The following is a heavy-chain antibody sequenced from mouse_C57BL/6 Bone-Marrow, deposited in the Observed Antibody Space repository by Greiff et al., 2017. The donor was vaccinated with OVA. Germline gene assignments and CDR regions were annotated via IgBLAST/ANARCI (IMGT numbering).Heavy chain of an antibody. CDR2: IDPSDSYT. V-gene: IGHV1-69*01. D-gene: IGHD4-1*01. CDR1: GYTFTSYW. CDR3: ERLSGTLFVY. J-gene: IGHJ3*01. Sequence: QVQLQQPGAELVMPGASVKLSCKASGYTFTSYWMHWVKQRPGQGLEWIGEIDPSDSYTNYNQKFKGKSTLTVDKSSSTAYMQLSSLTSEDSAVYLCERLSGTLFVYWGQETGVTVSA.